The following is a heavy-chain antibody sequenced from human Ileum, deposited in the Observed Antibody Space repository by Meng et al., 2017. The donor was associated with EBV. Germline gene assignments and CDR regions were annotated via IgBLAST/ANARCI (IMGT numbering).Heavy chain of an antibody. J-gene: IGHJ5*02. D-gene: IGHD3-22*01. CDR1: GGFVSGYY. CDR3: AREARSSGYHPGIGP. V-gene: IGHV4-34*02. CDR2: INHSGST. Sequence: QVEIQRCGAGLVKPSGTPSLTWSVYGGFVSGYYWSWIRQSTGKGLEWIGEINHSGSTNYNPSLKSRVTISVDTSKNQFSLKLTSVTAADTAVYYCAREARSSGYHPGIGPWGQGTLVTVSS.